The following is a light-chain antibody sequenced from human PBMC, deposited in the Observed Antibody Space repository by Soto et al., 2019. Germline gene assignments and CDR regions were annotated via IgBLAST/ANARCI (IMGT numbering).Light chain of an antibody. J-gene: IGKJ5*01. CDR1: QIISNY. Sequence: EIQMTQSPSTLSASVGDRVTITCRASQIISNYLNWYQQKPGKAPKLLIYAASSLQSGVPSRFSGSGSGTDCALTISSLQPEDFATYYCQQSYSTSVTLGQGTRLEIK. CDR3: QQSYSTSVT. V-gene: IGKV1-39*01. CDR2: AAS.